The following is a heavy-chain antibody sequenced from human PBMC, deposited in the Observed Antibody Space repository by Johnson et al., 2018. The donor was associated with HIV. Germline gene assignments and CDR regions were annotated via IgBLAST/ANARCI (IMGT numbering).Heavy chain of an antibody. D-gene: IGHD6-13*01. Sequence: VQLVDSGGGVVQPGRSLRLSCAASGFTFSNYGMHWVRQGPGKGLEWVAFIRHDGNNKYYGDSVKGRFTISRDNSKDTLYLQMNGLRPEDTAVYYCAKDEAQTLASAGRDAFDFWGQGTAVTV. J-gene: IGHJ3*01. CDR1: GFTFSNYG. CDR2: IRHDGNNK. CDR3: AKDEAQTLASAGRDAFDF. V-gene: IGHV3-30*02.